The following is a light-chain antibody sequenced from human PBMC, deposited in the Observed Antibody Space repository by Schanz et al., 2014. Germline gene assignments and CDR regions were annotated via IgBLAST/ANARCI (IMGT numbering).Light chain of an antibody. CDR2: EVT. J-gene: IGLJ3*02. Sequence: QSALTQPPSASGSPGQSVTISCTGTSSDIGGDNSVSWYQQHPGKTPELVIYEVTKRPSGVPDRFSGSKSGNTASLTVSGLQAEDEADYYCSSKAGSDNYVFGGGTKVTVL. V-gene: IGLV2-8*01. CDR1: SSDIGGDNS. CDR3: SSKAGSDNYV.